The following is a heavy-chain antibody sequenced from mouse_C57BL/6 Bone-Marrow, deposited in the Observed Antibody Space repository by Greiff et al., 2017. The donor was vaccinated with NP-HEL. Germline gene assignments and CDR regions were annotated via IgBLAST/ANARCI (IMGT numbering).Heavy chain of an antibody. CDR1: GYTFTSYW. V-gene: IGHV1-64*01. CDR2: IHPNSGST. Sequence: QVQLQQPGAELVKPGASVKLSCKASGYTFTSYWMHWVKQRPGQGLEWIGMIHPNSGSTNYNEKFKSKATLTVDKSSSTAYMQLSSLTSEDSAVYYCARTCYGSHYAMDYWGQGTAVTVSS. D-gene: IGHD1-1*01. CDR3: ARTCYGSHYAMDY. J-gene: IGHJ4*01.